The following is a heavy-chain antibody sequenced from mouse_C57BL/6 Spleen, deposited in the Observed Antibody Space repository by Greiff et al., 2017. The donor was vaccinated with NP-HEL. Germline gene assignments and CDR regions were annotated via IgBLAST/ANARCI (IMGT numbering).Heavy chain of an antibody. Sequence: QVQLQQSGAELVKPGASVKMSCKASGYTFTTYPIEWMKQNPGKSLEWIGNFHPYNDDTKYNEKFKGKATLTVEKSSSTVYLELSRLTSDDSAVYYCARSYYYGSSYDWFAYWGQGTLVTVSA. J-gene: IGHJ3*01. D-gene: IGHD1-1*01. CDR2: FHPYNDDT. V-gene: IGHV1-47*01. CDR1: GYTFTTYP. CDR3: ARSYYYGSSYDWFAY.